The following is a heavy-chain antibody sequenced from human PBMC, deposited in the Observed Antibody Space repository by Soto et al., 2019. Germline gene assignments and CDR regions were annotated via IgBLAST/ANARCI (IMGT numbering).Heavy chain of an antibody. Sequence: QVQLVESGGGVVHPGGSLRLSCTASRVTFTNSDIHWVRQAPGKRLEWLAVISYDAKREYYAESVRGRFTVSGDNSGNTVFLQMNTLRPEDTAVYYCARDRHFYDSNGDLAFDMWGQGTMVTVSS. D-gene: IGHD3-22*01. V-gene: IGHV3-30*03. CDR3: ARDRHFYDSNGDLAFDM. CDR1: RVTFTNSD. CDR2: ISYDAKRE. J-gene: IGHJ3*02.